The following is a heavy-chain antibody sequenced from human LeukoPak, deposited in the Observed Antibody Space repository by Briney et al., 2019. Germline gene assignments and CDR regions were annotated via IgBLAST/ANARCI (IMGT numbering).Heavy chain of an antibody. J-gene: IGHJ4*02. CDR2: TSYDGSTK. CDR3: VRDSSTFSYYFDY. CDR1: EFTFNSYA. Sequence: PGGSLRLPCAASEFTFNSYAMHWVRQAPGKGLEWVAVTSYDGSTKFYADSVKGRFTISRDNSKNTLYLQMNSLRAEDTAVYYCVRDSSTFSYYFDYWGQGTLVTVSS. V-gene: IGHV3-30-3*01. D-gene: IGHD6-19*01.